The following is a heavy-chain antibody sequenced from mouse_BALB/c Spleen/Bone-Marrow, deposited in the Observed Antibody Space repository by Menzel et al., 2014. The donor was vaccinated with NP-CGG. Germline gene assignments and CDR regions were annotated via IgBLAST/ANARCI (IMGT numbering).Heavy chain of an antibody. V-gene: IGHV1-69*01. CDR2: IDTSDSYT. CDR3: ARGDWDDAY. CDR1: GYTFTDYW. D-gene: IGHD4-1*01. J-gene: IGHJ3*01. Sequence: LQESGAELVMPGASVKMSCKASGYTFTDYWMHWVKQRPGQGLEWIGAIDTSDSYTSYNQKFKGKATLTVDESSSTAYMQLRSLTSEDSAVYYCARGDWDDAYWGQGTLVTVSA.